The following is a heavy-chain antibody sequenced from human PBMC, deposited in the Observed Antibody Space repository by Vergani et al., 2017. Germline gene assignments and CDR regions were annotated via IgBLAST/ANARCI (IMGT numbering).Heavy chain of an antibody. CDR1: GGSVSSGSYY. CDR3: ARGRVDTMTTPLAY. Sequence: QVQLQESGPGLVKPSETLSPTCTVSGGSVSSGSYYWSWIRQAPGKGLEWIGSIHYSGSTNYNPSLKSRVTISVETSKYHFSLKLSSVTAADTAVYYWARGRVDTMTTPLAYWGQGTLVTVAA. J-gene: IGHJ4*02. CDR2: IHYSGST. D-gene: IGHD4-17*01. V-gene: IGHV4-61*01.